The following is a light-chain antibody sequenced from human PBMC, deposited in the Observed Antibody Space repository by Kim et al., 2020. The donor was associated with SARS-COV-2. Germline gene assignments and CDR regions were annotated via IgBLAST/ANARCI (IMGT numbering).Light chain of an antibody. CDR3: QQYGSSPLT. CDR1: QSVSSSY. J-gene: IGKJ2*01. V-gene: IGKV3-20*01. Sequence: LSPGERANLSCRASQSVSSSYLAWYQQTPGQAPRLLIYGASSRATGIPDRFSGRGSGTDFTLTISRLEPEDFAVYYCQQYGSSPLTFGQGTKLEI. CDR2: GAS.